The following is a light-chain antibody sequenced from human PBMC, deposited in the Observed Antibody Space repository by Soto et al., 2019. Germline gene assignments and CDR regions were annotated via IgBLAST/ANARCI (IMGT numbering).Light chain of an antibody. CDR3: SSFTSSTTYV. V-gene: IGLV2-14*01. J-gene: IGLJ1*01. CDR2: NVN. CDR1: SSDVGGYNY. Sequence: QSVLTQPASVSGSPGQSITISCTGTSSDVGGYNYVSWYQQHPGEVPKLIIFNVNNRPSGVSNRFSGSKSGNTASLTISGLQAEDEADYYRSSFTSSTTYVFGTGTKVTVL.